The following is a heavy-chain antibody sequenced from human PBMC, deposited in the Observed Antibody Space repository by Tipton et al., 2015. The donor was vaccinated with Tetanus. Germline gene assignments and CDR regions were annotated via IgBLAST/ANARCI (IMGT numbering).Heavy chain of an antibody. V-gene: IGHV3-15*01. CDR1: GFSFNNAW. Sequence: SLRLSCEASGFSFNNAWMSWVRQAPGKGLEWVGRIKSKLDGGTTDYAAPVKGRFTISRDDSEDTLYLQMNSLKTEDTAVYYCCTDRSHWFDPWGQGTLVTVAS. CDR2: IKSKLDGGTT. J-gene: IGHJ5*02. D-gene: IGHD3-10*01. CDR3: CTDRSHWFDP.